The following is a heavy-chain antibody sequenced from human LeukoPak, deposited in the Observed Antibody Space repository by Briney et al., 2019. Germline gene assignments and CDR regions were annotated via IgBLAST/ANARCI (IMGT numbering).Heavy chain of an antibody. D-gene: IGHD5-24*01. CDR1: GYTFTSYD. V-gene: IGHV1-8*01. Sequence: ASVKVSCKASGYTFTSYDINWVRQATGQGLEWMGWMNPNSGNTGYSQKFQGRVTITRDTSASTAYLELSSLRSEDTAVYYCARDLEALDIWGQGAMVTVSS. CDR2: MNPNSGNT. CDR3: ARDLEALDI. J-gene: IGHJ3*02.